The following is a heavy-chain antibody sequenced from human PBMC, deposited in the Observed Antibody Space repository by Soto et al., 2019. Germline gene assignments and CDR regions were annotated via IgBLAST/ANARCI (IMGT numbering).Heavy chain of an antibody. CDR3: AKDTVGGYSFWSGYYSDGLDV. D-gene: IGHD3-3*01. CDR2: ISGNGAGT. V-gene: IGHV3-23*01. Sequence: VRWLESGGGLAQPGGSLRLSCVGSGFTFDSYAISWVRQAPGKGLRWISAISGNGAGTDYAHSVKGRFTISRDNSKNTVHLQMNSLRAEDTALYYCAKDTVGGYSFWSGYYSDGLDVWGQGTMVTVSS. J-gene: IGHJ3*01. CDR1: GFTFDSYA.